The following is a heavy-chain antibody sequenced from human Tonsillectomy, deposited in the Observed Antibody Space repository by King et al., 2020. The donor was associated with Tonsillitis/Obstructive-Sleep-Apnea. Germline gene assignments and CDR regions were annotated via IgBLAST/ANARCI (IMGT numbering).Heavy chain of an antibody. CDR3: VRDYCSSTSCYARYFDY. CDR1: GYTFTTYG. CDR2: ISAYNGNT. V-gene: IGHV1-18*01. D-gene: IGHD2-2*01. Sequence: QLVQSGAEVKKPGASVKVSCKASGYTFTTYGISWVRQAPGQGLEWMGWISAYNGNTNYAQKLQGRVTMTTDTSTSTAYMERRSRRSDDTAVYYCVRDYCSSTSCYARYFDYWGEGTLVTVSS. J-gene: IGHJ4*02.